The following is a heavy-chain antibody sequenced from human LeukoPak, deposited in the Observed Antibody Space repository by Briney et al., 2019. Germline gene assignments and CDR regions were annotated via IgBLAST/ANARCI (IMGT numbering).Heavy chain of an antibody. J-gene: IGHJ4*02. CDR2: IYDTGRT. Sequence: PSETLSLTCAVSGGSISSGGYSWSWIRQPPGKGLEWIGYIYDTGRTFYNSSLKSRVSISVDRSKNQFSLKLRSVTAADTAVYLCARGPSNLVRGVTPFHFWGQGTLVTVSS. V-gene: IGHV4-30-2*01. CDR3: ARGPSNLVRGVTPFHF. D-gene: IGHD3-10*01. CDR1: GGSISSGGYS.